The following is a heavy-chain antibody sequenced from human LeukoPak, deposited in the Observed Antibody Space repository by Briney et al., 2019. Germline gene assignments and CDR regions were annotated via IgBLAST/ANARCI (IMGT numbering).Heavy chain of an antibody. CDR2: IYYSGST. J-gene: IGHJ3*02. CDR3: ARDYGDYEWAFDI. V-gene: IGHV4-59*12. CDR1: GGSISSYY. Sequence: PSETLSLTCTVSGGSISSYYWSWIRQPPGKGLEWIGYIYYSGSTNYNPSLKSRVTISVDTSKNQFSLKLSSVTAADTAVYYCARDYGDYEWAFDIWGQGTMVTVSS. D-gene: IGHD4-17*01.